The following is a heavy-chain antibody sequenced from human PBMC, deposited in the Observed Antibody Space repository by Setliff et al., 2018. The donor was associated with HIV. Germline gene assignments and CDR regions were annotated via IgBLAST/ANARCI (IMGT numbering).Heavy chain of an antibody. Sequence: PGGSLRLSCAASGFTFSGHSMHWVRQVPGQGLVWVSGIKNDGSDIFYVDSVKGRFTISRDNAKNRLYLQMNSLRAEDTALYYCAKDIRHSGYDHFDYWGQGTLVTVSS. J-gene: IGHJ4*02. CDR1: GFTFSGHS. D-gene: IGHD5-12*01. CDR3: AKDIRHSGYDHFDY. V-gene: IGHV3-74*01. CDR2: IKNDGSDI.